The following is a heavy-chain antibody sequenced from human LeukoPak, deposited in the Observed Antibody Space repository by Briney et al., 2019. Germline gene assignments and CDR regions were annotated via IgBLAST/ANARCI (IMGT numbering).Heavy chain of an antibody. CDR3: AKDGGSAIVVVIRYYFDY. Sequence: GGFLRLSCAASGFTFSSYAISWVRQAPGKGLEWVSTISGSGGSTYYADSVKGRFTISRDNSKNTLYLQMNSLRAEDTAVYYCAKDGGSAIVVVIRYYFDYWGQGTLVTVSS. V-gene: IGHV3-23*01. CDR1: GFTFSSYA. D-gene: IGHD3-22*01. CDR2: ISGSGGST. J-gene: IGHJ4*02.